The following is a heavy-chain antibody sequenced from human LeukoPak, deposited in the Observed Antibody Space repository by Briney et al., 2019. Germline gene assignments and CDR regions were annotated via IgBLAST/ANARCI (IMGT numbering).Heavy chain of an antibody. J-gene: IGHJ2*01. CDR1: GGSISSYY. D-gene: IGHD2-15*01. CDR3: ATLVVAGDWYFDL. V-gene: IGHV4-59*01. Sequence: SETLSLTCTVSGGSISSYYWSWIRQPPGKGLEWIGYIYYSGSTNYNPSLKSRVTISVDTSKNQFSLKLSSVTAADTAVYYCATLVVAGDWYFDLWGRGTLVTVPS. CDR2: IYYSGST.